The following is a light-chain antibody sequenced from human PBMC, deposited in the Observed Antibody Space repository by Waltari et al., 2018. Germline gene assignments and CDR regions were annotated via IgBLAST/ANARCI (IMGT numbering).Light chain of an antibody. J-gene: IGLJ3*02. CDR3: SSYTTSNTLWV. Sequence: QSALTQSASVSGSPGQSITISCTGTSSDVGDYNFVSWYQQHPGKAPQLIISHVNSRPSGVSNRFSGSKSGNTASLTISELQAEDGADNYCSSYTTSNTLWVFGGGTKLTVL. V-gene: IGLV2-14*03. CDR2: HVN. CDR1: SSDVGDYNF.